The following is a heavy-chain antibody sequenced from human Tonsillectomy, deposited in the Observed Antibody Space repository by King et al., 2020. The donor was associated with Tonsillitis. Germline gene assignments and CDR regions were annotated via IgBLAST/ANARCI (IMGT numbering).Heavy chain of an antibody. V-gene: IGHV3-53*01. CDR2: IYSGGST. Sequence: VQLVESGGGLIQPGGSLRLSCAASGFTVSSNYMSWVRQAPGKGLEWVSVIYSGGSTYYADSVKGRFTISRDNSKNTLYLQMNSLRAEDTAVYYCAGSPYDSSGYARFDYWGQGTLVTVSS. CDR1: GFTVSSNY. J-gene: IGHJ4*02. D-gene: IGHD3-22*01. CDR3: AGSPYDSSGYARFDY.